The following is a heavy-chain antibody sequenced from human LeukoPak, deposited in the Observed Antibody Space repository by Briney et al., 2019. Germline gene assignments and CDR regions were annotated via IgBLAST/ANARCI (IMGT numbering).Heavy chain of an antibody. CDR2: ISSNGRRT. V-gene: IGHV3-64*01. J-gene: IGHJ4*02. CDR1: GFTFST. Sequence: GGSLRLSCAASGFTFSTMHWVRQAPGKGLEFVSAISSNGRRTYYANSVKGRFTISRDISKNTLYLQMGSLRAEDMAVYYCARVDYGSGCDSWGQGTLVTVSS. D-gene: IGHD6-19*01. CDR3: ARVDYGSGCDS.